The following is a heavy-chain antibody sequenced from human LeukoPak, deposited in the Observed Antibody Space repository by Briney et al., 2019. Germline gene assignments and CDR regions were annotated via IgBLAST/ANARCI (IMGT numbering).Heavy chain of an antibody. J-gene: IGHJ6*04. V-gene: IGHV3-21*01. CDR1: GFTLSSYS. CDR3: ARESVVVPAANYYGMDV. CDR2: ISSSSSYI. Sequence: GGSLRLSCAASGFTLSSYSMNWVRQAPGKGLEWVSSISSSSSYIYYADSVKGRFTISGDNAKNSLYLQMNSLRAEDTAVYYCARESVVVPAANYYGMDVWGKGTTVTVSS. D-gene: IGHD2-2*01.